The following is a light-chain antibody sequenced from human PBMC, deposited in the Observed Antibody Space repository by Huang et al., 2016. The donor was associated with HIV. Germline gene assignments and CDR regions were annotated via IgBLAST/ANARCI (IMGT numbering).Light chain of an antibody. CDR1: QGISTW. CDR2: AAS. Sequence: DIQMTQSPSSVSASVGDRVIISCRASQGISTWLSWYHKKPGKAPKLLIDAASTLQSGGQIRFSGSASGECFTLTSSGLQPEDAATYYCQQSSSFPFTFGPGTKVEIK. CDR3: QQSSSFPFT. V-gene: IGKV1-12*01. J-gene: IGKJ3*01.